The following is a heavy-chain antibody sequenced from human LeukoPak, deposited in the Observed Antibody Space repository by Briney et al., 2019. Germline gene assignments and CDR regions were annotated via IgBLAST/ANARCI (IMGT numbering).Heavy chain of an antibody. V-gene: IGHV3-30*02. CDR3: AKGYRNHLLILLDS. Sequence: GGSLRLSCAASGFTFSSSDTHWVRQAPGKGLEWVAFIRYDGNNKYYADSVKGRLTITRGNSKNTLYLQMNSLRAADTAVYYCAKGYRNHLLILLDSWGQGTLVTVSS. J-gene: IGHJ5*01. D-gene: IGHD3-16*01. CDR2: IRYDGNNK. CDR1: GFTFSSSD.